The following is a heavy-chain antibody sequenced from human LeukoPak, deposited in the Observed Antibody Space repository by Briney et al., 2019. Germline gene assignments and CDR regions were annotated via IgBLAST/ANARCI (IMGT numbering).Heavy chain of an antibody. CDR2: INVNNGDT. Sequence: ASVKMSCKASGFTFTGYYIHWWRQAPGQGPEWMGWINVNNGDTNSVQKFQNRVTMTRDTSISTAYMEVTRLRSDDTAVYYCARAAAASYLDYWGQGTLVTVSS. J-gene: IGHJ4*02. CDR1: GFTFTGYY. CDR3: ARAAAASYLDY. V-gene: IGHV1-2*02. D-gene: IGHD3-16*02.